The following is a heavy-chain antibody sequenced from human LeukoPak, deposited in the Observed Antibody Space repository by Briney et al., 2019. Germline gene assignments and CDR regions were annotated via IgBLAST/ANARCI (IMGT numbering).Heavy chain of an antibody. Sequence: ASVKVSCKASGYTFTGYYMHWVRQAPGQGLEWMGWINTNSGGTNYAQKFQGRVTMTRDTSISTAYMELSRLRSDDTAVYYCAREYYDILTGYSFDYWGQGTLVTVSS. D-gene: IGHD3-9*01. CDR3: AREYYDILTGYSFDY. CDR1: GYTFTGYY. CDR2: INTNSGGT. V-gene: IGHV1-2*02. J-gene: IGHJ4*02.